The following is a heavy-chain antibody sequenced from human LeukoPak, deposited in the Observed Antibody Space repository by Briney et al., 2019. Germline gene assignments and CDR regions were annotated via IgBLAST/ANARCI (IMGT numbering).Heavy chain of an antibody. J-gene: IGHJ4*02. V-gene: IGHV4-59*01. CDR3: ARARLASTYYFDD. CDR2: IYYSGTT. Sequence: PSETLSLTCTVSGGSITSYYWSWIREPPGKGLEWIGYIYYSGTTNYNPSLKSRVTISVDTSKNQFSLKLTSVTAADTAVYYCARARLASTYYFDDWGQGTLVTVSS. CDR1: GGSITSYY. D-gene: IGHD2-2*01.